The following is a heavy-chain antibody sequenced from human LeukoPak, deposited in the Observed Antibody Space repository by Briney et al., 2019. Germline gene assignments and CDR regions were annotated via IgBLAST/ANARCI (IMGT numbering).Heavy chain of an antibody. D-gene: IGHD4-17*01. CDR2: IIPIFGTA. Sequence: SVKVSCKASGGTFSSYAISWVRQAPGQGLEWMGGIIPIFGTANYAQKFQGRVTITTDESTSTAYMELRSLRADDTAVYYCARCGATVTMFFDYWGQGTLVTVSS. CDR1: GGTFSSYA. V-gene: IGHV1-69*05. CDR3: ARCGATVTMFFDY. J-gene: IGHJ4*02.